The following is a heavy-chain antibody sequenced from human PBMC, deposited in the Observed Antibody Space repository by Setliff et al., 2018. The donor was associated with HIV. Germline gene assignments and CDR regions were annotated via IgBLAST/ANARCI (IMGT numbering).Heavy chain of an antibody. D-gene: IGHD6-19*01. Sequence: GASVKVSCKASGGTFNSYAINWVRQAPGQGLEWMGGIIPVFGTANYAQNFQGRVTITADESTSTAYMELSSLRSEDTAVYYCAGGMYSSGWYDAFDIWGQGTMVTVSS. J-gene: IGHJ3*02. CDR3: AGGMYSSGWYDAFDI. V-gene: IGHV1-69*13. CDR1: GGTFNSYA. CDR2: IIPVFGTA.